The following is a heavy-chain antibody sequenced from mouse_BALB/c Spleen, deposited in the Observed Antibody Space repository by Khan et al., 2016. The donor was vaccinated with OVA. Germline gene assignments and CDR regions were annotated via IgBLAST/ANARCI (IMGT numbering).Heavy chain of an antibody. CDR1: GFSLTGYG. J-gene: IGHJ4*01. CDR3: AREIYYDYAYYYAMDY. CDR2: IWGDGST. Sequence: VQLQESGPGLVAPSQSRSITCTVSGFSLTGYGVNWVRQPPGKGLEWLGMIWGDGSTDYNSALKSRLSISKDNSKSQVFLKMNSLHTDDTARYYCAREIYYDYAYYYAMDYWGQGTSVTVSS. D-gene: IGHD2-4*01. V-gene: IGHV2-6-7*01.